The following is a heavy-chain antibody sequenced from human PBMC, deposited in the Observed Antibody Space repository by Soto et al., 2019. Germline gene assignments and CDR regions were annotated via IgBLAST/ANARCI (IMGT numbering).Heavy chain of an antibody. CDR1: GGSISTYY. J-gene: IGHJ6*02. CDR2: ISHSGST. CDR3: VSKLGPYYYGLDV. D-gene: IGHD3-16*01. Sequence: SETLSLTCTVSGGSISTYYWSWIRQPPGKGLEWIAYISHSGSTTYNPSPESRVAFSVDKSKNQFSLSLTSVTAADTAVYYCVSKLGPYYYGLDVWGQGTTVTVSS. V-gene: IGHV4-59*12.